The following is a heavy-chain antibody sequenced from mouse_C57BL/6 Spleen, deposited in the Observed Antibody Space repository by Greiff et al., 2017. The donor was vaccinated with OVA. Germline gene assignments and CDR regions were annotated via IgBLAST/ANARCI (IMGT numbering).Heavy chain of an antibody. CDR3: TRLYYDYDDGWYFDV. D-gene: IGHD2-4*01. CDR1: GFTFSDAW. V-gene: IGHV6-6*01. Sequence: EVMLVESGGGLVQPGGSMKLSCAASGFTFSDAWMDWVRQSPEKGLEWVAEIRNKANNHATYYAESVKGRFTISRDDSKSSVYLQMNSLRAEDTGIYYCTRLYYDYDDGWYFDVWGTGTTVTVSS. J-gene: IGHJ1*03. CDR2: IRNKANNHAT.